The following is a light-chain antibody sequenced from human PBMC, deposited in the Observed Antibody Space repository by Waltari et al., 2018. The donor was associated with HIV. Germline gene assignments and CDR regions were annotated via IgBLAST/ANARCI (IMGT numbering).Light chain of an antibody. Sequence: EIVLTQSPGTLSLSPGERATLSCRAIQSVSNNHLAWYQQKPGQAPRVRIYGASSRATGIPDRFSGSGSGTDFTLTISRLEPEDFAVYYCQQYGSSQWTFGQGTKVEIK. V-gene: IGKV3-20*01. J-gene: IGKJ1*01. CDR1: QSVSNNH. CDR2: GAS. CDR3: QQYGSSQWT.